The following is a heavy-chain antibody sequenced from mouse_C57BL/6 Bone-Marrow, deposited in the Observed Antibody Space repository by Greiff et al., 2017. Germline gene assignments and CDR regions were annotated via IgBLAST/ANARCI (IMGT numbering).Heavy chain of an antibody. D-gene: IGHD2-2*01. CDR3: VRHGGLLWLRGAMDY. V-gene: IGHV10-1*01. CDR1: GFSFNTYS. Sequence: EVHLVESGGGLVQPKGSLKLSCAASGFSFNTYSMNWVRQAPGKGLEWVARIRSKSNNYATYYADSVKDRFTISRDDSESMLYLQMNNLKTEDTAMYYCVRHGGLLWLRGAMDYWGQGTSVTVSS. J-gene: IGHJ4*01. CDR2: IRSKSNNYAT.